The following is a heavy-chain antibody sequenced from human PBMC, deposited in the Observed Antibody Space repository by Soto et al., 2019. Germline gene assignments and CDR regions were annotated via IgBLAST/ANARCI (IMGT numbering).Heavy chain of an antibody. J-gene: IGHJ5*02. Sequence: PGGSLRLSCVGSEFSFSNFAMSWVRQAPGKGLEWVATVSGTGSTTYYADSVKGRFTISRDNSNNTLYLQMNSLRAEDTAVYYWAKDSWSDYGDYPWGPGTLVTVSS. D-gene: IGHD4-17*01. CDR2: VSGTGSTT. CDR1: EFSFSNFA. V-gene: IGHV3-23*01. CDR3: AKDSWSDYGDYP.